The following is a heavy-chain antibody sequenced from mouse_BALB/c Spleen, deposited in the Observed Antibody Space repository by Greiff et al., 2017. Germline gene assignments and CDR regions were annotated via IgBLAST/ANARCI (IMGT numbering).Heavy chain of an antibody. J-gene: IGHJ3*01. CDR1: GFTFSSYA. V-gene: IGHV5-9-3*01. D-gene: IGHD1-1*01. CDR2: ISSGGSYT. CDR3: ARQGVTTVPFAY. Sequence: VQLKESGGGLVKPGGSLKLSCAASGFTFSSYAMSWVRQTPEKRLEWVATISSGGSYTYYPDSVKGRFTISRDNAKNTLYLQMSSLRSEDTAMYYCARQGVTTVPFAYWGQGTLVTVSA.